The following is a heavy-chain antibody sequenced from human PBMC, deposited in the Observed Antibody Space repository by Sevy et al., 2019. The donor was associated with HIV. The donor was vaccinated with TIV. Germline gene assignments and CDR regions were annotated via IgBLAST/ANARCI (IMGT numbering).Heavy chain of an antibody. Sequence: ASVKVSCKVSGKSLTAFSMHWVRQAPGKGLQWMGTFDPEDGERVYAQRLQGRLTMTEDTSTDTAYMELSRLRSEDTAVYYCATTKYYYETSGSPFDYWGQGTLVTVSS. CDR1: GKSLTAFS. CDR2: FDPEDGER. J-gene: IGHJ4*02. V-gene: IGHV1-24*01. CDR3: ATTKYYYETSGSPFDY. D-gene: IGHD3-22*01.